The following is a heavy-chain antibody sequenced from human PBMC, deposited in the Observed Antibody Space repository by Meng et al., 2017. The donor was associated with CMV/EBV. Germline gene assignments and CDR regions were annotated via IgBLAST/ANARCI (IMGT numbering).Heavy chain of an antibody. V-gene: IGHV3-33*01. Sequence: GGSLRLSCAASGFTFSSYGMHWVRQAPGKGLEWVAVIWYDGSNKYYADSVKGRFTISRDNSKNTLYLQMNSLRAEDTAVYYCARGSYYDFWSGYYQWGQGTLVTVSS. CDR1: GFTFSSYG. CDR3: ARGSYYDFWSGYYQ. CDR2: IWYDGSNK. D-gene: IGHD3-3*01. J-gene: IGHJ4*02.